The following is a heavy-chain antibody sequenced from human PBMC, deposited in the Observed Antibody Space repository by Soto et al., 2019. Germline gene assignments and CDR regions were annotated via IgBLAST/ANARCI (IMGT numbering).Heavy chain of an antibody. Sequence: SETLSLTCTVSGGSISSSSYYWGWIRQPPGKGLEWIGSIYYSGGTYYNPSLESRVTISVDTSKNQFSLKLGSVSAADTAVYYCARQTPIGYTNASVRIDPWGQGTLVTVSS. J-gene: IGHJ5*02. CDR3: ARQTPIGYTNASVRIDP. CDR2: IYYSGGT. D-gene: IGHD5-18*01. V-gene: IGHV4-39*01. CDR1: GGSISSSSYY.